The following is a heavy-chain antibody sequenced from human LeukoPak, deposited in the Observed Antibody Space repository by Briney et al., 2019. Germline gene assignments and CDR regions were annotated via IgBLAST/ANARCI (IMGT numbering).Heavy chain of an antibody. CDR3: AKVGRVVPAAIYYFDY. Sequence: GGSLRLSCAASGFTFSTYGMHWVRRAPGKGLEWVAVISYDGSNKYYADSVKGRFTISRDNSKNTLYLQMNSLRAEDTAVYYCAKVGRVVPAAIYYFDYWGQGTLVTVSS. CDR1: GFTFSTYG. CDR2: ISYDGSNK. D-gene: IGHD2-2*01. J-gene: IGHJ4*02. V-gene: IGHV3-30*18.